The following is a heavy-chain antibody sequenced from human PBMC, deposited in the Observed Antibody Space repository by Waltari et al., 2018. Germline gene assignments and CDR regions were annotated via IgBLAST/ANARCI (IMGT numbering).Heavy chain of an antibody. CDR3: ARVLAGPVTYFRRGMDV. D-gene: IGHD3-10*01. J-gene: IGHJ6*02. CDR2: ISDDGTSK. V-gene: IGHV3-30*04. CDR1: GFTLNTYA. Sequence: QVQLVESGGGVVQPGRSLRLSCASSGFTLNTYAIHWVRRSPGKGLDWVALISDDGTSKYYADSVKGRFTISRDKSKIILFLDMNSVRPEDTAVYSCARVLAGPVTYFRRGMDVWGQGTTVTVSS.